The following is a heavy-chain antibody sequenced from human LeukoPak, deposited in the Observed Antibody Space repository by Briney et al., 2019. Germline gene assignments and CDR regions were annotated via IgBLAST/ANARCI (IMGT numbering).Heavy chain of an antibody. CDR2: ISAYNGNT. D-gene: IGHD3-3*01. CDR3: ARGVNDFTPLNAFDI. Sequence: ASVKVSCKASGYTFTSYGISWVRQAPGQGLEWMGWISAYNGNTNYAQKLQGRVTMTTDTSTSTAYMELRSLRSDDTAVYYCARGVNDFTPLNAFDIWGQGTMVTVSS. J-gene: IGHJ3*02. V-gene: IGHV1-18*01. CDR1: GYTFTSYG.